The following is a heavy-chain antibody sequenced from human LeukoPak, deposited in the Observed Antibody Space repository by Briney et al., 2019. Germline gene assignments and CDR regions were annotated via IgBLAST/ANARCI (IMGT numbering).Heavy chain of an antibody. CDR1: GGPFSGYY. J-gene: IGHJ1*01. V-gene: IGHV4-34*01. D-gene: IGHD3-22*01. CDR3: ARVDYFDSSGYYLPIPFGYFQH. Sequence: SETLSLTCAVYGGPFSGYYWSWLRQPPGKGGEWVGEINNRGSTNYSPSLKSRVTVSVDKSKNQFSLKLSSVTAADTAVYYCARVDYFDSSGYYLPIPFGYFQHWGQGTLVTVSS. CDR2: INNRGST.